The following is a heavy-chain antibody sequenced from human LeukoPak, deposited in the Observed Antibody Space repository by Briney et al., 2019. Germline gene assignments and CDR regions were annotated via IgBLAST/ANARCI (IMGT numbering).Heavy chain of an antibody. V-gene: IGHV4-59*01. CDR3: ARVLGGWYRDDAFDI. CDR1: GGSISSYY. CDR2: IYYSGST. D-gene: IGHD6-19*01. Sequence: PSETLSLTCTVSGGSISSYYWSWIRQPPGKGLEWIGYIYYSGSTNYNPSLKSRVTISVDTSKNQFSLKLSAVTAADMAVYYCARVLGGWYRDDAFDIWGQGTMVTVSS. J-gene: IGHJ3*02.